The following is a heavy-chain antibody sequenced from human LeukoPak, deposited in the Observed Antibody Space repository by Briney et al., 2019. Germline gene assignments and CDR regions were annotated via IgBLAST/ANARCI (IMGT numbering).Heavy chain of an antibody. CDR2: VSYDGSNK. CDR3: AKVDYGDYPYYYFYMDV. D-gene: IGHD4-17*01. Sequence: GGSLRLSCAASGFTFNKYDIHWVRQAPGKGLEWLAVVSYDGSNKYYADSVKGRFTVSRDNSQNTLYLQMHSLKTEDTAVYYCAKVDYGDYPYYYFYMDVWGKGTAVTVSS. V-gene: IGHV3-30*18. CDR1: GFTFNKYD. J-gene: IGHJ6*03.